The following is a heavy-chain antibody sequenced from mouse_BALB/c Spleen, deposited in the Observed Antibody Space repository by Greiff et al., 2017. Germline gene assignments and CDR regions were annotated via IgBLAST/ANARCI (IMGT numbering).Heavy chain of an antibody. Sequence: QVQLQQSGAELVKPGASVKLSCKASGYTFTSYWMHWVKQRPGQGLEWIGEIDPSDSYTNYNQKFKGKATLTVDKSSSTAYMQLSSLTSEDSAVYYCARRDAAYWGQGTLVTVSA. V-gene: IGHV1-69*02. J-gene: IGHJ3*01. CDR3: ARRDAAY. CDR2: IDPSDSYT. CDR1: GYTFTSYW.